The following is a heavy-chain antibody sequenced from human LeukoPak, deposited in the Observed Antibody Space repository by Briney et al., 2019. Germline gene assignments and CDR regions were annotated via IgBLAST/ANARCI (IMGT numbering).Heavy chain of an antibody. CDR3: ARAGLGSAMVSAFDI. J-gene: IGHJ3*02. V-gene: IGHV3-13*01. CDR1: GFTFSSYD. D-gene: IGHD5-18*01. CDR2: IGTAGDT. Sequence: PGGSPRLSCAASGFTFSSYDMHWVRQATGKGLGWVSAIGTAGDTYYPGSVKGRFTISRENAKNSLYLQMNSLRAGDTAVYYCARAGLGSAMVSAFDIWGQGTMVTVSS.